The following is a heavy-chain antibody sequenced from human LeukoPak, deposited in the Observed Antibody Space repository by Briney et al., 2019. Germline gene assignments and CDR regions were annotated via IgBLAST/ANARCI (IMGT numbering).Heavy chain of an antibody. CDR3: ARGTYYDSPDLYWFDP. D-gene: IGHD3-22*01. Sequence: ASVKVSCKASGYTFTSYDINWVRQATGQGLEWMGWMNPNSGNTGYAQKFQGRVTMTRNTSISTAYMEPSSLRSEDTAVYYCARGTYYDSPDLYWFDPWGQGTLVTVSS. V-gene: IGHV1-8*01. J-gene: IGHJ5*02. CDR1: GYTFTSYD. CDR2: MNPNSGNT.